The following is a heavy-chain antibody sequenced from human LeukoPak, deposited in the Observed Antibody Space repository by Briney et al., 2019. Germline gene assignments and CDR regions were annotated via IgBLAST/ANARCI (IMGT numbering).Heavy chain of an antibody. V-gene: IGHV1-46*01. CDR3: ARAVDTAMGRLGRYYGMDV. CDR2: INPSGGST. Sequence: GASVKVSCKASGYTFTSYYMHWVRQAPGQGLEWMGMINPSGGSTSYAQKFQGRVTMTRDTSTSTVYMELSSLRSEDTAVYYCARAVDTAMGRLGRYYGMDVWGQGTTVTVSS. D-gene: IGHD5-18*01. CDR1: GYTFTSYY. J-gene: IGHJ6*02.